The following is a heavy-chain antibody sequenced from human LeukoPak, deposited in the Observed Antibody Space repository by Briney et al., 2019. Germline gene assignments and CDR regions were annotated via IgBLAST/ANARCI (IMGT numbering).Heavy chain of an antibody. CDR2: IYYNGST. CDR3: AREIVYYGSGSGWFGP. CDR1: GGSISSYY. V-gene: IGHV4-59*01. D-gene: IGHD3-10*01. Sequence: SETLFLTCTVSGGSISSYYWSWIRQPPGKGLEWIGYIYYNGSTNYNPSLKSRVTISVDTSKNQFSLKLSSVTAADTAVYYCAREIVYYGSGSGWFGPWGQGTLVTVSS. J-gene: IGHJ5*02.